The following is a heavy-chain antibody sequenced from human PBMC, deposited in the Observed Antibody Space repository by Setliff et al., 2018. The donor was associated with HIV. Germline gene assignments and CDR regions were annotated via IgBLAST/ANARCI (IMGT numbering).Heavy chain of an antibody. CDR3: ARGRFHRLHRPYSGSGSLGIQYFDY. D-gene: IGHD3-10*01. V-gene: IGHV4-61*02. J-gene: IGHJ4*02. CDR2: VSAIGRT. CDR1: GGPVSGSYF. Sequence: PSETLSLTCTVSGGPVSGSYFWSWIRQPAGKGLEWIGRVSAIGRTNYNPSLKSRVTVSVDTSKNQFSLKLTSVTASDTAVYYCARGRFHRLHRPYSGSGSLGIQYFDYWGQGTLVTVSS.